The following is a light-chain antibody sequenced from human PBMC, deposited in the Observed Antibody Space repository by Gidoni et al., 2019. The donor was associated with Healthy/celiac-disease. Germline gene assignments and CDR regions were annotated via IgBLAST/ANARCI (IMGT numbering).Light chain of an antibody. Sequence: DIVMTQSQLSLPVTPGEPASISCRSSQSLLHSNGYNYLDWYLQKPGQSPQLLIYLGSNRASGVPDRFSGSGSGTDFTLIISRVEAEDVGVYYCMQALQTPRFTFGPGTKVEIK. CDR3: MQALQTPRFT. CDR1: QSLLHSNGYNY. J-gene: IGKJ3*01. V-gene: IGKV2-28*01. CDR2: LGS.